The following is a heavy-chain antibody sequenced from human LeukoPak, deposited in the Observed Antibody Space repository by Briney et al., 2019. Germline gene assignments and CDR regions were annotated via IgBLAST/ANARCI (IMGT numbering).Heavy chain of an antibody. D-gene: IGHD2-2*01. CDR1: GFTFSSYS. Sequence: GGSLRLSCAASGFTFSSYSMNWVRQAPGKGLEWVSSISSSSSYIYYADSVKGRFTISRDNAKNSLYLQMNSLRAEDTAVYYCASLVVPAAHIDYWGQGTLVTVSS. J-gene: IGHJ4*02. V-gene: IGHV3-21*01. CDR2: ISSSSSYI. CDR3: ASLVVPAAHIDY.